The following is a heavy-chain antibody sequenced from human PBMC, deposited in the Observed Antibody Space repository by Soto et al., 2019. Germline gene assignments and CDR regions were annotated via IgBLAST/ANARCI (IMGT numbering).Heavy chain of an antibody. CDR3: NVDQDWKLYS. D-gene: IGHD1-1*01. Sequence: SQTRSLTCTVSGASSSRYHWSWIRQFPGKGLECLGYISYSGATNYNPSLKSRVTMSIDTSKNQFSLQLNSVTAADTAVHYCNVDQDWKLYSWGQGTLVTVSS. CDR1: GASSSRYH. V-gene: IGHV4-59*08. CDR2: ISYSGAT. J-gene: IGHJ4*02.